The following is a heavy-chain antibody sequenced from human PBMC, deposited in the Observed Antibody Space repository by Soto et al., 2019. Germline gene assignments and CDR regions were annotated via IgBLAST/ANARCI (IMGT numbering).Heavy chain of an antibody. J-gene: IGHJ3*02. D-gene: IGHD3-10*01. CDR2: IYPGDSDT. CDR3: ARQRFGELDPRSFDI. V-gene: IGHV5-51*01. CDR1: GYSFTSYW. Sequence: PGESLKISCKGSGYSFTSYWIGWVRQMPGKGLEWMGIIYPGDSDTRYSPSFQGQVTISADKSISTAYLQWSSLKASDTAMYYCARQRFGELDPRSFDIWGQGTMVTVSS.